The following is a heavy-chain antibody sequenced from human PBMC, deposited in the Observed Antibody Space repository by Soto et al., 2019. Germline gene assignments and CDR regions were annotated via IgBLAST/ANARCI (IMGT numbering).Heavy chain of an antibody. D-gene: IGHD2-2*01. Sequence: GGSLRLSCAASGFTFSSYAMSWVRQAPGKGLEWVSAISGSGGSTYYADSVKGRFTISRDNSKNTLYLQMNSLRAEDTAVYYCAKEPATTRYCSSTSCYLFFDYWGQGTLVTVSS. CDR3: AKEPATTRYCSSTSCYLFFDY. CDR1: GFTFSSYA. V-gene: IGHV3-23*01. J-gene: IGHJ4*02. CDR2: ISGSGGST.